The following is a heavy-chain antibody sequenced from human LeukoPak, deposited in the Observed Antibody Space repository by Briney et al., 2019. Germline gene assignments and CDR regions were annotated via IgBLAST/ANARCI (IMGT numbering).Heavy chain of an antibody. D-gene: IGHD6-13*01. CDR1: GFIFSSYG. V-gene: IGHV3-30*19. CDR3: ASRDQAAAGTDY. CDR2: ISYDGSNK. J-gene: IGHJ4*02. Sequence: GGSLRLSCAASGFIFSSYGMHWVRQAPGKGLEWVAVISYDGSNKYYADSVKGRFTISRDDSKNTLYLQMNSLRAEDTAVYYCASRDQAAAGTDYWGQGTLVTVSS.